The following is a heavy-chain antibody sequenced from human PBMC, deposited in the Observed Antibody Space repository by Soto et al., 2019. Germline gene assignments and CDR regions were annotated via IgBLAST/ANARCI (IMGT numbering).Heavy chain of an antibody. Sequence: GGSLRLSCAASGFTFSSYSMNWVRQAPGKGLEWVSYISSSSSTIYYADSVKGRFTISRDNAKNSLYLQMNSLRDEDTAVYYCARDSGGYCSSTSCRPIYYYYYGMDVWGQGTTVTVSS. CDR3: ARDSGGYCSSTSCRPIYYYYYGMDV. D-gene: IGHD2-2*01. V-gene: IGHV3-48*02. CDR2: ISSSSSTI. CDR1: GFTFSSYS. J-gene: IGHJ6*02.